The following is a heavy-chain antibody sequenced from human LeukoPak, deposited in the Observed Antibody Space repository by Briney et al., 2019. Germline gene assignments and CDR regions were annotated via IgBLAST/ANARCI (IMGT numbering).Heavy chain of an antibody. CDR2: IYYSGST. V-gene: IGHV4-39*01. CDR3: ARASSGDYSLLYDAFDI. J-gene: IGHJ3*02. Sequence: SETLSLTCTVSGGSISSSSYYWGWIRQPPGKGLEWIGSIYYSGSTYYNPSLKSRVTISVDTSKNQFSLKLSSVTAADTAVYYCARASSGDYSLLYDAFDIWGQGTMVTVSS. D-gene: IGHD4-17*01. CDR1: GGSISSSSYY.